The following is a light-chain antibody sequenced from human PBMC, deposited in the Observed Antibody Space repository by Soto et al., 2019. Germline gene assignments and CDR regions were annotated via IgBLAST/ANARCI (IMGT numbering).Light chain of an antibody. J-gene: IGKJ1*01. CDR2: WAS. Sequence: DIVMTQSPDSLAVSLGEMAAINRKSSQTVLDSFNNKDYLTWYQQKPGQPPKLLIYWASTREFGVPDRFSGSGSGTDFTLTISSLQAEDVAVYYCQQYYSTPRTFGHGTKVDI. CDR3: QQYYSTPRT. V-gene: IGKV4-1*01. CDR1: QTVLDSFNNKDY.